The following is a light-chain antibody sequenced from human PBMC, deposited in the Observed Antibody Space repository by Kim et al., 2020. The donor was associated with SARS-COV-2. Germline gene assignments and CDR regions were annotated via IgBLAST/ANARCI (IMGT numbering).Light chain of an antibody. CDR3: QQYGSSPRT. CDR2: GAS. J-gene: IGKJ1*01. CDR1: QSVSSGY. Sequence: SRGERATRSCRASQSVSSGYLAWYQQKPGQAPRLLIYGASSRATGIPDRFSGSGSGTDFTLTISRLEPEDFAVYYCQQYGSSPRTFGQGTKVDIK. V-gene: IGKV3-20*01.